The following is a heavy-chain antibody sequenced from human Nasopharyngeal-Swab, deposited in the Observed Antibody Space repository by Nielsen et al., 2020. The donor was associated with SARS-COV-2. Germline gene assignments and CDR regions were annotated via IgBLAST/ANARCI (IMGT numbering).Heavy chain of an antibody. J-gene: IGHJ4*02. CDR2: IKQDGSEK. V-gene: IGHV3-7*01. Sequence: GESLKISCAASGFTFSSYWMSWVRQAPGKGLEWVANIKQDGSEKYYADSVKGRFTISRDNSKNTLYLQMNSLRAEDTAAYYCAKDPLYSGYDLRYYFDYWGQGTLVTVSS. CDR1: GFTFSSYW. D-gene: IGHD5-12*01. CDR3: AKDPLYSGYDLRYYFDY.